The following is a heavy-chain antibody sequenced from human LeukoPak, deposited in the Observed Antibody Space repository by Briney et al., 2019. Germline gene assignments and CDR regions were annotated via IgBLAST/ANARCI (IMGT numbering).Heavy chain of an antibody. D-gene: IGHD4-17*01. CDR1: GFTFDDYA. CDR3: AKGRGLSYDYGVDYYYYYMDV. J-gene: IGHJ6*03. CDR2: ISWNSGSI. Sequence: PGGSLRLSCAASGFTFDDYAMHWVRHAPGKGLEWVSGISWNSGSIGYADSVKGRFTISRDNAKNSLYLQMNSLRAEDMALYYCAKGRGLSYDYGVDYYYYYMDVWGKGTTVTISS. V-gene: IGHV3-9*03.